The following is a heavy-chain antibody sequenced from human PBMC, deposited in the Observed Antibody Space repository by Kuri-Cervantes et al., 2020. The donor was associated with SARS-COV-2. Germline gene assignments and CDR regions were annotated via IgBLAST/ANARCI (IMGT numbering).Heavy chain of an antibody. Sequence: ASVKVSCKASGYSFASFTIHWVRQAPGQRLEWMGSINGGNGDTKDSQRFQGRVSMTGDTSARTAYMEVSSLRSDDTAVYYCARATMSHYYDSSPRWFDPWGQGTLVTVSS. V-gene: IGHV1-3*01. CDR1: GYSFASFT. J-gene: IGHJ5*02. D-gene: IGHD3-22*01. CDR2: INGGNGDT. CDR3: ARATMSHYYDSSPRWFDP.